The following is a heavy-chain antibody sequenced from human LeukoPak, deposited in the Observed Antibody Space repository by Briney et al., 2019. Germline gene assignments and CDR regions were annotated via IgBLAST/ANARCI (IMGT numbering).Heavy chain of an antibody. D-gene: IGHD1-26*01. V-gene: IGHV1-69*04. J-gene: IGHJ4*02. CDR3: ARDNLTGELPPTFDY. CDR1: GGTFSSYA. Sequence: GSSVKVSCKASGGTFSSYAISWVRQAPGQGLEWMGRIIPILGIANYAQKFQGRVTITADKSTSTAYMELSSLRSDDTAVYYCARDNLTGELPPTFDYWGQGTLVTVSS. CDR2: IIPILGIA.